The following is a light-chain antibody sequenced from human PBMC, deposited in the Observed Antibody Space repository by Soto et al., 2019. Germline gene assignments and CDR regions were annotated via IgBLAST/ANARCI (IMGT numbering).Light chain of an antibody. J-gene: IGLJ2*01. CDR2: EVT. Sequence: QSALTQPASVSGSPGQSITISCTGTSSDVGGYNYVSWYQQHPGKAPKLMIYEVTNRPSGVSNRFSGSKSGNTASLTISGLQAEDETHYYCSSYTSSSTVVFGGGTKVTV. CDR1: SSDVGGYNY. CDR3: SSYTSSSTVV. V-gene: IGLV2-14*01.